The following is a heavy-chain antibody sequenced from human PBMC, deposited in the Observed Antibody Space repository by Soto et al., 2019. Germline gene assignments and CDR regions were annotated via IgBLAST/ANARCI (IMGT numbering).Heavy chain of an antibody. CDR2: IYYSGST. V-gene: IGHV4-39*01. CDR1: GGSISSSSYY. Sequence: SETLSLTCTVSGGSISSSSYYWGWIRQPPGKGLEWIGSIYYSGSTYYNPSLKSRVTISVDTSKNQFSLKLSSVTAADTAVYYCARQGSGGSYAYYYGMDVWGQGTTVT. D-gene: IGHD1-26*01. J-gene: IGHJ6*02. CDR3: ARQGSGGSYAYYYGMDV.